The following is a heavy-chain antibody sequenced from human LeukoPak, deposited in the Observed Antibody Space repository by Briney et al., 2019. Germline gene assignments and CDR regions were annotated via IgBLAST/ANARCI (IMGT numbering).Heavy chain of an antibody. CDR1: GGSFTGYY. D-gene: IGHD3-10*01. Sequence: PSETLSLTCAVYGGSFTGYYWRWIRQPPGKGLEWIGETNHSGSTKYNPSLKSRVTISIDTSTNQFFMRLTSVTAADTAVYYCARRVDYYGSGTAPCAFYFDSWGLGNMVTVSS. J-gene: IGHJ4*02. V-gene: IGHV4-34*01. CDR2: TNHSGST. CDR3: ARRVDYYGSGTAPCAFYFDS.